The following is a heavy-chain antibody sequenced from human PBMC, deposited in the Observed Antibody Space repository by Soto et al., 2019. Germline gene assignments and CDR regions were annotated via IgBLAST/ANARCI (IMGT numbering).Heavy chain of an antibody. D-gene: IGHD6-13*01. CDR3: ARSYSSSWIYYYYGMDV. CDR1: GGSFSGYY. J-gene: IGHJ6*02. CDR2: INHSGST. Sequence: SSETLSLTCAVYGGSFSGYYWSWIRQPPGKGLEWIGEINHSGSTNYNPSLKSRVTISVDTSKNQFSLKLSSVTAADTAVYYCARSYSSSWIYYYYGMDVWGQGTTVTVSS. V-gene: IGHV4-34*01.